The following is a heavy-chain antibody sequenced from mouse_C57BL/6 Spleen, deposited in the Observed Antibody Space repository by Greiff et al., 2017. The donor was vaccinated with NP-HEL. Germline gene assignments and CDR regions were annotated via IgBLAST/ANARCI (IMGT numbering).Heavy chain of an antibody. CDR2: ISNGGGST. Sequence: DVKLVESGGGLVQPGGSLKLSCAASGFTFSDYYMYWVRQTPEKRLEWVAYISNGGGSTYYPDTVKGRFTISRDNAKNTLYLQMSRLKFEDTAMYYCARHGTDAMDYWGQGTSVTVSS. CDR3: ARHGTDAMDY. D-gene: IGHD4-1*01. J-gene: IGHJ4*01. V-gene: IGHV5-12*01. CDR1: GFTFSDYY.